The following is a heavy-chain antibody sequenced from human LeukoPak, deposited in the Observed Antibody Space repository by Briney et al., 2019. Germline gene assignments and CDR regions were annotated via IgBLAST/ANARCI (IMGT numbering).Heavy chain of an antibody. CDR1: GFTFSTYA. CDR2: IKSDGSST. CDR3: ARGGDSSNWYPGYFEY. D-gene: IGHD6-13*01. Sequence: GGSLRLSCAASGFTFSTYAMSWVRQAPGKGPVWVSRIKSDGSSTRFADSVQGRFTISRDNGKNTLYLQMNSLRAEDTAVYYCARGGDSSNWYPGYFEYWGQGALVTVSS. V-gene: IGHV3-74*01. J-gene: IGHJ4*02.